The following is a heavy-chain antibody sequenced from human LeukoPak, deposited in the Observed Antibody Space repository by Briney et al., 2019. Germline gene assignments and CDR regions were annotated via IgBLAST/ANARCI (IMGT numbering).Heavy chain of an antibody. V-gene: IGHV1-69*04. CDR3: ARESPELLYYYGMDV. CDR1: GGTFSSYA. D-gene: IGHD3-10*01. Sequence: SVKVSCKASGGTFSSYANSWVRQAPGQGLEWMGRIIPILGIANYAQKFQGRVTITADKSTSTAYMELSSLRSEDTAVYYCARESPELLYYYGMDVWGQGTTVTVSS. J-gene: IGHJ6*02. CDR2: IIPILGIA.